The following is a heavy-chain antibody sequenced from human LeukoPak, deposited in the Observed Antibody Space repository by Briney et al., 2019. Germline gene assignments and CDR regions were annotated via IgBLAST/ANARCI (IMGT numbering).Heavy chain of an antibody. CDR3: ARAIGTYYDFWSGCYSAFTWFDP. CDR2: IYHSGST. J-gene: IGHJ5*02. D-gene: IGHD3-3*01. V-gene: IGHV4-30-2*01. Sequence: PSETLSLTCAVSGGSISSGGYSWSWIRQPPGKGLEWIGYIYHSGSTYYNPSLKSRVTISVDRSKNQFSLKLSSVTAADTAVYYCARAIGTYYDFWSGCYSAFTWFDPWGQGTLVTVSS. CDR1: GGSISSGGYS.